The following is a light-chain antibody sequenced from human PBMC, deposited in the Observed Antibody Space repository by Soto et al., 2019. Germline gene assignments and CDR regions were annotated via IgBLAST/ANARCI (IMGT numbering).Light chain of an antibody. V-gene: IGLV1-47*01. CDR2: RND. CDR3: AAWDDSLSGYV. Sequence: QSVLTQPPSASGTPGQRVTISCSGSSSNIGTNSVYWYQQLPGTAPKLLIYRNDQRPSGVPDRFSGSKSGASASLAISGLRPEDEADYYCAAWDDSLSGYVFGTGTKVPS. J-gene: IGLJ1*01. CDR1: SSNIGTNS.